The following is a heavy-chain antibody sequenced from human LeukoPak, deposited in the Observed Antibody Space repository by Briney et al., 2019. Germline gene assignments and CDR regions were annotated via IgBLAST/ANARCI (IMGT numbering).Heavy chain of an antibody. CDR1: GYTFTSYG. CDR3: ARVTSGTGDYFDY. Sequence: ASVKVSCKAPGYTFTSYGISWVRQAPGQGLEWMGWINPNSGGTNYAQKFQGRVTMTRDTSISTAYMELSRLRSDDTAVYYCARVTSGTGDYFDYWGQGTLVTVSS. CDR2: INPNSGGT. J-gene: IGHJ4*02. V-gene: IGHV1-2*02. D-gene: IGHD7-27*01.